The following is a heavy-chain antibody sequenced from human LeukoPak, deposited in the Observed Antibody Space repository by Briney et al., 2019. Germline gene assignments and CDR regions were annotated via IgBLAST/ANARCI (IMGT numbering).Heavy chain of an antibody. J-gene: IGHJ4*02. D-gene: IGHD2/OR15-2a*01. CDR3: AKYGQYNFDY. V-gene: IGHV4-59*01. Sequence: SETLSLTGTVSGVSIRSSYWSWIRQPPGKGLEWIGYIHYTGNTNHNPSLKNRVTISVDTSKNQFSLKLSSVTAADTAIYYCAKYGQYNFDYWGQGTLVTVSS. CDR2: IHYTGNT. CDR1: GVSIRSSY.